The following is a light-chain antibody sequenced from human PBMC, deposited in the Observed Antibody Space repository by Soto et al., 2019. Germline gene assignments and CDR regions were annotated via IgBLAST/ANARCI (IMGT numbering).Light chain of an antibody. CDR1: SGSVSTSYY. V-gene: IGLV8-61*01. J-gene: IGLJ3*02. CDR3: VLYMGSGISE. Sequence: QTVVTQEPSFSVSPGRTVTLTCGLSSGSVSTSYYPSWYQQTPGQAPRTLIYSTNTRSSGVPDRFSGSILGNKAALTITGAQADDESDYYCVLYMGSGISEFGGGTKLTVL. CDR2: STN.